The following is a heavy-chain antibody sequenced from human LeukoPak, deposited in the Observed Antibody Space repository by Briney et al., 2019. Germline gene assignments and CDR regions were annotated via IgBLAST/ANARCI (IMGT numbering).Heavy chain of an antibody. Sequence: SETLSLTCAVSGGSFSGYYWSWIRQPPGKGLEWIGEINHSGSTNYNPSPKSRVTISVDTSKNQFSLKLSSVTAADTAVYYCARERIAARSFDYWGQGTLVTVSS. CDR2: INHSGST. D-gene: IGHD6-6*01. V-gene: IGHV4-34*01. CDR3: ARERIAARSFDY. J-gene: IGHJ4*02. CDR1: GGSFSGYY.